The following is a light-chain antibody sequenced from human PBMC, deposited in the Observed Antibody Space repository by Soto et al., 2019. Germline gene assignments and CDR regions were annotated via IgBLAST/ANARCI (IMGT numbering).Light chain of an antibody. CDR2: GAS. J-gene: IGKJ1*01. CDR1: QDITNS. V-gene: IGKV1-33*01. CDR3: QQYDTSPMT. Sequence: IQMTQSPSSLSASVGDRVTITCQANQDITNSLNWYQQIPGKAPKLLIYGASNLVTGVPSRFSGRGSGTAFTFTISSLQPEDIAVYYCQQYDTSPMTFGQGTKVEI.